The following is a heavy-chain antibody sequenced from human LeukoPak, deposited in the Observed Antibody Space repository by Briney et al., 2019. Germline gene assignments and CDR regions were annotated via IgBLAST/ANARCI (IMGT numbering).Heavy chain of an antibody. D-gene: IGHD6-19*01. V-gene: IGHV3-30*02. CDR1: GFTFTSHA. Sequence: GGSLRLSCAASGFTFTSHAMHWVRQAPGKGLEWVAFLWYDGSRKFYGDSVKGRFTISRGNSKNTIFLQMNSLRAEDTAVYYCAKDRYSSGWYGYMDVWGKGTTVTVS. J-gene: IGHJ6*03. CDR3: AKDRYSSGWYGYMDV. CDR2: LWYDGSRK.